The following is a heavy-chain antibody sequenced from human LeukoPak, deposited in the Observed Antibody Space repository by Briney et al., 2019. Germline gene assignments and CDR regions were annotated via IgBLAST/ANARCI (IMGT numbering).Heavy chain of an antibody. D-gene: IGHD2-21*01. J-gene: IGHJ4*02. Sequence: SVKVSCKASGGTFSSYAISWVRQAPGQGLEWMGRIIPILGRANYAQKFQGRVTITADNSTSTAYMALSSLRSEDTAVYYCARRSRYCGGDCFDYWGQGTLVTVSS. CDR1: GGTFSSYA. CDR2: IIPILGRA. CDR3: ARRSRYCGGDCFDY. V-gene: IGHV1-69*04.